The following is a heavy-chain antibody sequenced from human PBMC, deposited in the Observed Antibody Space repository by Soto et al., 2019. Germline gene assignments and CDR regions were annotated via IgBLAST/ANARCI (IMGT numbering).Heavy chain of an antibody. CDR2: IYYRGNT. CDR1: GDSINSDKYY. CDR3: ARHSPNCSSTSCTYGVFNWFDP. V-gene: IGHV4-39*01. J-gene: IGHJ5*02. D-gene: IGHD2-2*01. Sequence: PSETLSLTCSVSGDSINSDKYYWGWIRQPPGKGLEWIGSIYYRGNTYYNPSLQTRVTISLDKSKSQFSLRLNSVTAADTAVYYCARHSPNCSSTSCTYGVFNWFDPWGQGTLVTVSS.